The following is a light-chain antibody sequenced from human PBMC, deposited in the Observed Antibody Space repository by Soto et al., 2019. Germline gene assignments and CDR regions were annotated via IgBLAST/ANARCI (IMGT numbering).Light chain of an antibody. J-gene: IGKJ4*01. CDR2: WAS. V-gene: IGKV4-1*01. CDR3: HKYYSIPLT. CDR1: RSLLHSSNNENH. Sequence: DIAMTQSPDSLSVSLGERATINCKASRSLLHSSNNENHLAWYHQKPVQPTKFLIYWASTRESGVTDRFTGSGSETDFSLTISGLQAEDVAVYYCHKYYSIPLTFCGGPKVELK.